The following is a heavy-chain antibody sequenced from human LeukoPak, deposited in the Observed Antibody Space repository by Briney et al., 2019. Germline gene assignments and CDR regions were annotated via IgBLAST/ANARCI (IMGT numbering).Heavy chain of an antibody. J-gene: IGHJ4*02. Sequence: GGSLRLSCAASGFTFSSYAMSWVRQAPGKGLEWVSAISGSDGSTYYADSVKGRFTISRDNSKNTLYLQMNSLSAEDTAVYYCEKDLGGSGDYRPYWGQGSVVTVSS. CDR3: EKDLGGSGDYRPY. V-gene: IGHV3-23*01. CDR1: GFTFSSYA. D-gene: IGHD2-21*02. CDR2: ISGSDGST.